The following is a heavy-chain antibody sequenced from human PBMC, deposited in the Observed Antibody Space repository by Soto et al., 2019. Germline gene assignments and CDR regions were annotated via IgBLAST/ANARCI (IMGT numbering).Heavy chain of an antibody. CDR1: GGTFSSYA. CDR3: ARETYRGFYFDY. V-gene: IGHV1-69*13. CDR2: IIPIFGTA. J-gene: IGHJ4*02. D-gene: IGHD4-4*01. Sequence: GASVKVSCKASGGTFSSYAISWVRQAPGQGLEWMGGIIPIFGTANYAQKFQGRVTITADESTSTAYMELSSLRSEDTALYYCARETYRGFYFDYWGQGTLVTVSS.